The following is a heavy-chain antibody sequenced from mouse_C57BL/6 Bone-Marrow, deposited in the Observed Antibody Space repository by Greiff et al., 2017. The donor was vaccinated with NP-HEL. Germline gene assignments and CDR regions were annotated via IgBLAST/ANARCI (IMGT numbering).Heavy chain of an antibody. Sequence: EVKLVESGPVLVKPGASVKMSCKASGYTFTDYYMNWVKQSHGKSLEWIGVINPYNGGTSYNQKFKGKATLTVDKSSSTAYMELNSLTSEDSAVYYCARRNWGFAYWGQGTLVTVSA. CDR3: ARRNWGFAY. D-gene: IGHD4-1*01. CDR2: INPYNGGT. J-gene: IGHJ3*01. CDR1: GYTFTDYY. V-gene: IGHV1-19*01.